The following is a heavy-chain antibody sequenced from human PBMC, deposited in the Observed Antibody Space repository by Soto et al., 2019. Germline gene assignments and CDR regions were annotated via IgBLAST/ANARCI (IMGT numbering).Heavy chain of an antibody. V-gene: IGHV3-11*04. J-gene: IGHJ4*02. D-gene: IGHD3-10*01. CDR2: FVFSGSTI. CDR1: DFTFSDYY. Sequence: GSQRLPYAASDFTFSDYYLHCISKAPGRGLEWVSCFVFSGSTIYYADFVKGRFTISRDNAKNSLYLQMNILRDEDTAVYFCARVPDGIIDFDYWGQGTQVTVSS. CDR3: ARVPDGIIDFDY.